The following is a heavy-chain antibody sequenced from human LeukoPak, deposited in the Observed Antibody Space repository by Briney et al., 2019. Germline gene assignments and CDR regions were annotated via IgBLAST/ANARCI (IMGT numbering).Heavy chain of an antibody. D-gene: IGHD3-10*01. CDR1: GGSISSYY. J-gene: IGHJ4*02. CDR2: IYYSGST. Sequence: SETLSLXCTVSGGSISSYYWSWSRQPPGKGLEWIGYIYYSGSTNYNPSLKSRVTISVDTSKNQFSLKLSSVTAADTAVYYCATTRFGELLYGAVDYWGQGTLVTVSS. CDR3: ATTRFGELLYGAVDY. V-gene: IGHV4-59*01.